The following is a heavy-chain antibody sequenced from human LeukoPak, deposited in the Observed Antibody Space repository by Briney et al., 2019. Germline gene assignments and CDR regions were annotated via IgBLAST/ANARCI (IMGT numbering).Heavy chain of an antibody. CDR2: ISSSSSYI. J-gene: IGHJ4*02. CDR3: ARAPTEYSGSYYPGY. CDR1: GFTFSSYS. D-gene: IGHD1-26*01. V-gene: IGHV3-21*01. Sequence: GGSLRLSCAASGFTFSSYSMNWVRQAAGKGLEWVSSISSSSSYIYYADSVKGRFTISRDNAKNSLYLQMNSLRAEDTAVYYCARAPTEYSGSYYPGYWGQGTLVTVSS.